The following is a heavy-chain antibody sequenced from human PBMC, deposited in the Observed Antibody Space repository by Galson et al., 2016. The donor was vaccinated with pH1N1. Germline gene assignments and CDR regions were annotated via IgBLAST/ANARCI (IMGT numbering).Heavy chain of an antibody. CDR1: GFTFDDYA. J-gene: IGHJ4*02. Sequence: SLRLSCAASGFTFDDYAMHWVRQGPGKGLEWVSGISWNSGSIGYADSVKGRFTISRDNAKNSLYLQMISQRAEDTALYYCAKVAGYFSGWYDYWGQGTLVTVSS. V-gene: IGHV3-9*01. CDR3: AKVAGYFSGWYDY. CDR2: ISWNSGSI. D-gene: IGHD6-19*01.